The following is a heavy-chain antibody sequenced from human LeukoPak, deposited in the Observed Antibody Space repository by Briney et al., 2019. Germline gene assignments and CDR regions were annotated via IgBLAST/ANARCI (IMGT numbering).Heavy chain of an antibody. CDR3: ARDFDGYGMDV. Sequence: SETLSLTCTVSGGSISSYCWSWIRQPPGKGLEWIGYIYYSGSTNYNPSLKSRVTISVDTSKNQFSLKLSSVTAADTAVYYCARDFDGYGMDVWGQGTTVTVSS. J-gene: IGHJ6*02. D-gene: IGHD3-9*01. V-gene: IGHV4-59*01. CDR1: GGSISSYC. CDR2: IYYSGST.